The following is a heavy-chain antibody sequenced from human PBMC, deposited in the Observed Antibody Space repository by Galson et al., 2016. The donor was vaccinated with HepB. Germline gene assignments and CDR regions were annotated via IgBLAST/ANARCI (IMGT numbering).Heavy chain of an antibody. V-gene: IGHV1-2*02. D-gene: IGHD1-1*01. CDR1: GYTFTGYY. J-gene: IGHJ3*02. CDR2: INSNNGGT. CDR3: VRYNLGMGPGTFDI. Sequence: SVKVSCKASGYTFTGYYLHWVRQAPGQGLEWMGWINSNNGGTKYAPKFQGRVTMTRDTSITTVYMELSSLISDDTAVYFCVRYNLGMGPGTFDIWGQGTKVAVSS.